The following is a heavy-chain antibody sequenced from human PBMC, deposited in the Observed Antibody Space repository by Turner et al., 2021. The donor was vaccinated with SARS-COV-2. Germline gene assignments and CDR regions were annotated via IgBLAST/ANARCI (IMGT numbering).Heavy chain of an antibody. Sequence: QLQLQESGPGLVKPSEPLSLTCTVSSGSISSSAYYWGWIRQPPGKGLEWIGSFFYSGSTYYSPSLKSRITISVDTSKNQFSLNLSSVTAADTAVYYCARQVSILGRWLAPFDSWGQGTLVTVSS. D-gene: IGHD6-19*01. CDR1: SGSISSSAYY. J-gene: IGHJ4*02. CDR3: ARQVSILGRWLAPFDS. CDR2: FFYSGST. V-gene: IGHV4-39*01.